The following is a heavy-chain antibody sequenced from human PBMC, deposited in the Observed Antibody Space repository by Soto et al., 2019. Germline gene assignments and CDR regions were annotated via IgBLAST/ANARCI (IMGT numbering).Heavy chain of an antibody. D-gene: IGHD6-19*01. CDR2: TYYRSKWYS. CDR3: ARGSYYSGWV. Sequence: SQTLSLTCAISGDSVSSTSTAWSWIRQSPSRGLEWLGRTYYRSKWYSDYAVSVKSRITINPDTSRNQFSLQLNSVTPEDTAVYYCARGSYYSGWVWGQGTLVTVSS. CDR1: GDSVSSTSTA. J-gene: IGHJ4*02. V-gene: IGHV6-1*01.